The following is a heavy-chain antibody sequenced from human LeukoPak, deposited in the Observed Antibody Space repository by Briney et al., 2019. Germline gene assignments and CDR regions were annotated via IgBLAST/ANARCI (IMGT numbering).Heavy chain of an antibody. CDR2: IYYGGST. CDR3: ARVPAATRGAWWFDP. J-gene: IGHJ5*02. D-gene: IGHD2-2*01. CDR1: GGSISSYY. V-gene: IGHV4-59*01. Sequence: KPSETLSLTCTVSGGSISSYYWSWIRQPPGKGLEWIGYIYYGGSTNYNPSLKSRVTISVDTSKNQLSLKLSSVTAADTAVYYCARVPAATRGAWWFDPWGQGTLVTVSS.